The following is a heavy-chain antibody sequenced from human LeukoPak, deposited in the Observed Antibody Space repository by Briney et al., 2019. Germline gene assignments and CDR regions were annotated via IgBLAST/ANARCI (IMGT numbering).Heavy chain of an antibody. CDR1: GXTFSSYG. Sequence: PGGSLRLSCAASGXTFSSYGMHWVRQAPGKGLEWVAVISYDGSNKYYADSVKGRFTISRDNSKSTLYLQMNSLRTEDTAVYYCAKDRDKFWSGSQVWGQGTLVTVSS. CDR3: AKDRDKFWSGSQV. V-gene: IGHV3-30*18. CDR2: ISYDGSNK. J-gene: IGHJ4*02. D-gene: IGHD3-3*01.